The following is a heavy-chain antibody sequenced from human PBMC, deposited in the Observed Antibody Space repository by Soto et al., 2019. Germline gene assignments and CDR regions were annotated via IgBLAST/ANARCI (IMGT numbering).Heavy chain of an antibody. CDR2: ISYDGTNK. V-gene: IGHV3-30*18. CDR1: GFIFSDHN. Sequence: GALRLAGSASGFIFSDHNMHWVRQAPGKGLEWVAVISYDGTNKYYADSVKGRFTISRDNSGNTLSLQMNSLGAGDTAVYYCAKDRSKSWSFDYWGQGTLVTVSS. D-gene: IGHD6-13*01. J-gene: IGHJ4*02. CDR3: AKDRSKSWSFDY.